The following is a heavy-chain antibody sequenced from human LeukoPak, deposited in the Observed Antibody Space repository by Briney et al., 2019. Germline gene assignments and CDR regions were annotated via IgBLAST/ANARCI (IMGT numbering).Heavy chain of an antibody. CDR2: TYYKSKWYN. V-gene: IGHV6-1*01. J-gene: IGHJ4*02. D-gene: IGHD6-13*01. Sequence: SQTLSLTRVISGDSVSNNSATWNWIRQSPLRGLEWLGRTYYKSKWYNEYAISVKSRITINPDTSKNQFSLHLNSVTPEDTAVYYCARSAAGTLDYWGQGTLVTVSS. CDR1: GDSVSNNSAT. CDR3: ARSAAGTLDY.